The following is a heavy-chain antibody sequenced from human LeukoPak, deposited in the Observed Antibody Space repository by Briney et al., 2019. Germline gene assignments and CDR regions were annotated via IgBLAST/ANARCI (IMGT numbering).Heavy chain of an antibody. CDR3: ARRGSGGSSDY. Sequence: ASVTVSCKASGYSFISYGFTWVRQAPGQGLEWMGWISVHNGNKNYAQKFQGRVTMTTDTPTSTAYMEVRSLRSDDTAVHYCARRGSGGSSDYWGQGTLVTVSS. D-gene: IGHD2-15*01. J-gene: IGHJ4*02. V-gene: IGHV1-18*01. CDR1: GYSFISYG. CDR2: ISVHNGNK.